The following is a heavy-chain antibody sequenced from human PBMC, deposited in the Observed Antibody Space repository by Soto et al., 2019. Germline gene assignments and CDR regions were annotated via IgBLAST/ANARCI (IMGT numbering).Heavy chain of an antibody. D-gene: IGHD3-10*01. J-gene: IGHJ4*02. CDR2: ISSGSSYI. CDR1: GFTFSTYT. V-gene: IGHV3-21*01. Sequence: GGSLRLSCAASGFTFSTYTMNWVRQAPGKGLEWISSISSGSSYIYYAGSVKGRFTISRDNAKNSLFLQMNSLRADDTAVYYCASAILSGGAYPDSWGQGTKVTVST. CDR3: ASAILSGGAYPDS.